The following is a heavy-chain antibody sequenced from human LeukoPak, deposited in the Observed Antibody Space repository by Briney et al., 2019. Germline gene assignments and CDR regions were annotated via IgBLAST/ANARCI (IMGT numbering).Heavy chain of an antibody. J-gene: IGHJ5*02. CDR3: ALRVVVPAANYNWFDP. CDR2: IIPIFGTA. CDR1: GGTFSSYA. D-gene: IGHD2-2*01. V-gene: IGHV1-69*06. Sequence: SVKVSCKPSGGTFSSYAISWVRQAPGQGLECRGGIIPIFGTANYAQKLQGRVTITADKSTSTAYMELSSLRSEDTAVYYCALRVVVPAANYNWFDPWGQGTLVTVSS.